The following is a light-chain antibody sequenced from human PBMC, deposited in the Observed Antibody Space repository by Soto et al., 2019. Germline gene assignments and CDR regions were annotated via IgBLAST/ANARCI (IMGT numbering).Light chain of an antibody. CDR2: DVN. Sequence: QSVLTQPASVSGSPGQSITISCAGTSSDVGTYSYVSWYQQHPGKAPKLMIYDVNNRPSGVSNRFSGSKSGNTASLTISGLQAEDEADCYCTSYTTSTTPYVFGGGTKVTVL. CDR3: TSYTTSTTPYV. J-gene: IGLJ1*01. V-gene: IGLV2-14*01. CDR1: SSDVGTYSY.